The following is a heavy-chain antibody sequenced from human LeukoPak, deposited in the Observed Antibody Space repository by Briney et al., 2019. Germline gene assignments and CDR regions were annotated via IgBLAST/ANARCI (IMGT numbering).Heavy chain of an antibody. D-gene: IGHD3-22*01. CDR2: ISSSGRYL. CDR3: ARATFIVEATTTGAFDV. Sequence: GFLRLSCAASGFTFSSHVMNWVRQAPGKGLEWVSSISSSGRYLYYADSVRGRFTISRDNAKNSLYLELNSLRAEDTAIYYCARATFIVEATTTGAFDVWGQGTLVTVSS. CDR1: GFTFSSHV. V-gene: IGHV3-21*06. J-gene: IGHJ3*01.